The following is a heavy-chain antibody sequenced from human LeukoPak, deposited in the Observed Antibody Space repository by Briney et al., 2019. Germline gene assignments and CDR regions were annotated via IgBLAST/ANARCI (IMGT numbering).Heavy chain of an antibody. CDR1: GYTFTGYY. V-gene: IGHV1-2*02. CDR2: INPNSGGT. J-gene: IGHJ2*01. D-gene: IGHD6-13*01. Sequence: ASVKVSCKASGYTFTGYYMHWVRQAPGHGLEWMGWINPNSGGTNYAQKFQGRVTMTRDTSISTAYMELSRLRSDDTAVYYCARSYSSSWNWYFDLWGRGTLVTVSS. CDR3: ARSYSSSWNWYFDL.